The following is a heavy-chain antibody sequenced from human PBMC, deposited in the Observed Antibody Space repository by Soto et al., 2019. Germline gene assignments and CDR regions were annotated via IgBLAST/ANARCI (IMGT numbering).Heavy chain of an antibody. CDR2: INAGNGNT. J-gene: IGHJ4*02. CDR1: GYTFTSYA. Sequence: QVQVVQSGAEVKKPGASVKISCKASGYTFTSYAMHWVRQAPGQRLEWMGWINAGNGNTKYSQKFQGRVTITRDTSASTAYMEVSSLRSEDTAVYYCARGDYYDIHDYWGQGTLVTVSS. CDR3: ARGDYYDIHDY. V-gene: IGHV1-3*01. D-gene: IGHD3-22*01.